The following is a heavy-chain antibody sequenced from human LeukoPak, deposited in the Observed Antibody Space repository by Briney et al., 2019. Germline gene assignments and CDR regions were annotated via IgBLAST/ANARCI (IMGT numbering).Heavy chain of an antibody. V-gene: IGHV4-39*02. D-gene: IGHD2-8*01. Sequence: SETLSLTCTVSGGSISSSTYYWGWIRQPPGKGLEWIGNIYYSGSTYYNPSLKSRVTISVDTSKNQFSLKLSSVTAADTAVYYCARDTNGFDYWGQGTLVTVSS. CDR2: IYYSGST. J-gene: IGHJ4*02. CDR1: GGSISSSTYY. CDR3: ARDTNGFDY.